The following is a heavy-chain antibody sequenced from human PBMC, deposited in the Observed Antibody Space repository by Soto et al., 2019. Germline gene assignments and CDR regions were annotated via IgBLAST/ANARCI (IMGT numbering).Heavy chain of an antibody. D-gene: IGHD3-16*01. CDR1: GFSLSTSGVG. CDR2: IYWDENE. CDR3: ARAEGGEMAIKGVGWFDP. Sequence: QITLKESGPTLVKPTQTLTLTCTFSGFSLSTSGVGVGWIRQPPGKALEWLALIYWDENERYSPSLKNRLTITKDVSKNQVVLTMTDMDPADTGTYYCARAEGGEMAIKGVGWFDPWGQGTLVIVSS. J-gene: IGHJ5*02. V-gene: IGHV2-5*02.